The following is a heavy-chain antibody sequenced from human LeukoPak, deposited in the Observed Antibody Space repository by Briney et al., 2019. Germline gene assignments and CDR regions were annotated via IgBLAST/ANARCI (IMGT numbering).Heavy chain of an antibody. CDR1: GFIFSSYS. D-gene: IGHD5-18*01. Sequence: GGSLRLSCAASGFIFSSYSMNWVRQAPGKGLEWVAGISWNSGSIGYADSVKGRFTISRDNAKNSLYLQMNSLRAEDTALYYCAKGWDTAMVTASFDPWGQGTLVTVSS. V-gene: IGHV3-9*01. CDR3: AKGWDTAMVTASFDP. CDR2: ISWNSGSI. J-gene: IGHJ5*02.